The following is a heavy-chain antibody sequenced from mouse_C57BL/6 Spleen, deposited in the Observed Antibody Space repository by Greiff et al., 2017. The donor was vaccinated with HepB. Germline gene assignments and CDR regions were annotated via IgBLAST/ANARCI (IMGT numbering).Heavy chain of an antibody. V-gene: IGHV1-53*01. Sequence: QVQLQQPGTELVKPGASVKLSCKASGYTFTSYWMHWVKQRPGQGLEWIGNINPSNGGTNYNEKFKIKAILTVDKSSSTAYMQLSSLTSADSAVYYCARGSKINSSGQGFAYWGQGTLVTVSA. CDR3: ARGSKINSSGQGFAY. CDR1: GYTFTSYW. J-gene: IGHJ3*01. D-gene: IGHD3-2*02. CDR2: INPSNGGT.